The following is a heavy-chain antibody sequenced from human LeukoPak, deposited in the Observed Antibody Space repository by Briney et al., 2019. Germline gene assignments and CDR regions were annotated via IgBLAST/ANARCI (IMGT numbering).Heavy chain of an antibody. V-gene: IGHV3-53*01. CDR1: GFTVSSNY. Sequence: PGGSLRLSCAASGFTVSSNYMNWVRQAPGKGLEWVSVIYSGSSTYYANSVKGRFTISRDNSKNTLYLQMNSLRVEDTAVYYCARVKQLVYGYYFDYWGQGTLVTVSS. CDR2: IYSGSST. CDR3: ARVKQLVYGYYFDY. D-gene: IGHD6-13*01. J-gene: IGHJ4*02.